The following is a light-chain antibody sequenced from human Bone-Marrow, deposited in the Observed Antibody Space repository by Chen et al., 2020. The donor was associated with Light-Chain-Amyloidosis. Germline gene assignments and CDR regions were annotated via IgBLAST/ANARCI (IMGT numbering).Light chain of an antibody. J-gene: IGLJ3*02. CDR2: EVS. CDR1: SSDVCGYTF. V-gene: IGLV2-8*01. Sequence: QSALTQPPSASGSPGQSVTISCTGASSDVCGYTFVSWYQQHPGKAPKLMIHEVSKRPSGVPDRFSGSKSGNTASLTVSGLQAEDEADYYCSSYLGNNNWVFGGGTKLTVL. CDR3: SSYLGNNNWV.